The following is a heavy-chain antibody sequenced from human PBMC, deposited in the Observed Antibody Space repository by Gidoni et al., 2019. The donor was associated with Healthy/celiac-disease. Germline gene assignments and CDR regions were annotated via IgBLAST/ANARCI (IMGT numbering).Heavy chain of an antibody. CDR3: ASSGTAMVKNFDY. CDR2: IYHSGST. V-gene: IGHV4-38-2*01. D-gene: IGHD5-18*01. Sequence: QVQLQESGPGLVKPSETLSLTCAVSGYSISSGYYWGWIRQPPGKGLEWIGSIYHSGSTYYNPSLKSRVTISVDTSKNQFSLKLSSVTAADTAVYYCASSGTAMVKNFDYWGQGTLVTVSS. J-gene: IGHJ4*02. CDR1: GYSISSGYY.